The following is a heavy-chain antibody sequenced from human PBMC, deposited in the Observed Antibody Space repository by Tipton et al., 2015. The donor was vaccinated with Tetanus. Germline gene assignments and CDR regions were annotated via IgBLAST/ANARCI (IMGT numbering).Heavy chain of an antibody. CDR1: GGSMIGSGHY. CDR3: ARLREVVSRSGWAFDY. Sequence: TLSLTCIVSGGSMIGSGHYGAWVRQSPGKGLEWIGSLTYSGRTYYSPSLKSRVTMSVDTSKKDFSMRLGSVTAADTAIYYCARLREVVSRSGWAFDYWSQGILVSVSS. J-gene: IGHJ4*02. CDR2: LTYSGRT. D-gene: IGHD3-10*01. V-gene: IGHV4-39*02.